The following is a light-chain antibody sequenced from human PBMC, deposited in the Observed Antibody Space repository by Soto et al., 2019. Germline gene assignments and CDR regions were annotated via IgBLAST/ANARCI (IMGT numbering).Light chain of an antibody. CDR2: DVS. V-gene: IGKV3-11*01. CDR1: QSVTSY. J-gene: IGKJ1*01. Sequence: DIVLTQSPATLSVSPGERATLSCRASQSVTSYLAWYQQKLGQAPRLLIYDVSTRATGIPARFSGSGSGTDFTLTISSLEPEDFAVYYCQQYNNWPQTFGQGTKVDI. CDR3: QQYNNWPQT.